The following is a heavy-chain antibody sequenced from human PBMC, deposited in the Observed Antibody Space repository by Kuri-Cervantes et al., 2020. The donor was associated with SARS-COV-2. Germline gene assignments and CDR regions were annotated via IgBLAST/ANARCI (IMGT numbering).Heavy chain of an antibody. Sequence: SETLSLTCAISGDSVSSKIAAWNWIRQSPSRGLEWLGRTYYRSKWYDDYAVSVKSRISINPDTSKNQFSLHLNSVTPEDTAVYYCVRTEGVVDNYYFDYWGQGTLVTVSS. D-gene: IGHD3-16*02. CDR3: VRTEGVVDNYYFDY. V-gene: IGHV6-1*01. CDR2: TYYRSKWYD. CDR1: GDSVSSKIAA. J-gene: IGHJ4*02.